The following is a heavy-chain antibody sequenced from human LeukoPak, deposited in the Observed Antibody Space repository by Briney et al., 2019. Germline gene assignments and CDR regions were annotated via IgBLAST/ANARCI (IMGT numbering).Heavy chain of an antibody. V-gene: IGHV1-8*01. Sequence: ASVKVSCKASGYTFTSYDINWVRQATGQGLESMGWMNPNSGNTGYAQKFQGRVTMTRNTSISTAYMELSSLRSEDTAVYYCARGLGYCSGGSCYSGHWGQGTLVTVSS. CDR2: MNPNSGNT. CDR3: ARGLGYCSGGSCYSGH. D-gene: IGHD2-15*01. CDR1: GYTFTSYD. J-gene: IGHJ4*02.